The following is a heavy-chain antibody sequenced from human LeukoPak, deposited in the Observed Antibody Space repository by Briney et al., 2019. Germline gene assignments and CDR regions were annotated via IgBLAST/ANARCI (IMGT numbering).Heavy chain of an antibody. D-gene: IGHD2-21*02. V-gene: IGHV1-69*04. CDR2: IIPILGIA. J-gene: IGHJ6*02. CDR1: GGTFSSYA. Sequence: ASVKVSCKASGGTFSSYAISWVRQAPGQGLEWMGRIIPILGIANYAQKFQGRVTITADKSTSTAYMELSSLRSEDTAVYYCARDEVAAIYYYYGMDVWGQGTTVTVSS. CDR3: ARDEVAAIYYYYGMDV.